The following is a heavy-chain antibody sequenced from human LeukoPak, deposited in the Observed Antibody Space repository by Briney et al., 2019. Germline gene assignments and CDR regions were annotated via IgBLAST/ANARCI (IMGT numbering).Heavy chain of an antibody. CDR1: GFTFRIFG. CDR2: ISTGGII. V-gene: IGHV3-66*01. CDR3: ARGDGFMTED. D-gene: IGHD5-24*01. Sequence: GGSLRLSCAASGFTFRIFGLNWVRQAPGKGLEWVSLISTGGIIHYADSVKGRFTISRDNSKNTLYLQMNSLRVEDTAVYYCARGDGFMTEDWGLGALVTVSS. J-gene: IGHJ4*02.